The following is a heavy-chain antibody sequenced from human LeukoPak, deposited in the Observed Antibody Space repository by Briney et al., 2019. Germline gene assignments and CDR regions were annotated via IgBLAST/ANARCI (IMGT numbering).Heavy chain of an antibody. CDR2: ISGSGENS. J-gene: IGHJ4*02. CDR3: ANGAAAGTPTIGDY. CDR1: GFTFSSYG. D-gene: IGHD6-13*01. Sequence: PGGSLRLSCAAPGFTFSSYGMSWVRQAPGKGLEWVSVISGSGENSYYADSVKGRFTISRDNFKNTLYLQMNSLRAEDTAVYYCANGAAAGTPTIGDYWGQGTLVTVSS. V-gene: IGHV3-23*01.